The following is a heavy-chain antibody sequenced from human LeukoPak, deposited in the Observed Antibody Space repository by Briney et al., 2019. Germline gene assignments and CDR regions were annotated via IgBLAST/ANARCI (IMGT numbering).Heavy chain of an antibody. CDR2: IYYSGST. Sequence: SETLSLTCTVSGGSISSSSYYWGWIRQPPGKGLEWLGSIYYSGSTYYNPSLKSRVTISVDTSKNQFSLKLSSVTAADTAVYYCARYVRDGYNFNWFDPWGQGTLVTVSS. D-gene: IGHD5-24*01. V-gene: IGHV4-39*01. CDR1: GGSISSSSYY. CDR3: ARYVRDGYNFNWFDP. J-gene: IGHJ5*02.